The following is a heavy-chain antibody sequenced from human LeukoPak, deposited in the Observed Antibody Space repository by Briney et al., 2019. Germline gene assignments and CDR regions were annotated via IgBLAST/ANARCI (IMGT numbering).Heavy chain of an antibody. CDR3: AKDYSVVVVAATAIDY. J-gene: IGHJ4*02. Sequence: GGSLRLSCAASGFTFSSYGMHWVRQAPGKGLEWVAVISYDGSNKYYADSVKGRFTISRDNSKNTLYLQMNSLRAEDTAVYYCAKDYSVVVVAATAIDYWGQGTLVTVSS. CDR1: GFTFSSYG. V-gene: IGHV3-30*18. CDR2: ISYDGSNK. D-gene: IGHD2-15*01.